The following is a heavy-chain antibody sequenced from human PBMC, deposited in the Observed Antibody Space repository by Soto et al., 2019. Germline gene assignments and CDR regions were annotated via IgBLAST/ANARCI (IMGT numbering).Heavy chain of an antibody. CDR2: ISGSGGST. D-gene: IGHD1-1*01. CDR1: GFTFSGYA. J-gene: IGHJ3*02. CDR3: AKDYLRNWNPPDDAFDI. Sequence: EVQLLESGGGLVQPGGSLRLSCAASGFTFSGYAMSWVRQAPGKGLEWVSAISGSGGSTYYADSVKGRFTISRDNSKNTLYLQMNSLRAEDTAVYYCAKDYLRNWNPPDDAFDIWGQGTMVTVSS. V-gene: IGHV3-23*01.